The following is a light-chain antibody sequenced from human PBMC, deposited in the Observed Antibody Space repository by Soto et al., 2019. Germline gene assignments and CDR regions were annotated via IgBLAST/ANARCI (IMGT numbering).Light chain of an antibody. V-gene: IGLV2-14*01. Sequence: QSVLTQPASVSGSPGQSITISSTGTSSDVGGYNYVSWYQQHPGKAPKLMIYDVSNRPSGVSNRFSGSKSGNTASLTISGLQAEDEADYYCSSYTSSSLYVFGTGTKLTVL. J-gene: IGLJ1*01. CDR1: SSDVGGYNY. CDR3: SSYTSSSLYV. CDR2: DVS.